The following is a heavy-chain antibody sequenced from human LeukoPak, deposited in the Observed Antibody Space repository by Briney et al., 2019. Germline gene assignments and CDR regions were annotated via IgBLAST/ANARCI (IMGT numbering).Heavy chain of an antibody. CDR3: ARQGPANDY. J-gene: IGHJ3*01. CDR2: IKQDGSEK. Sequence: GGSLRLSCGASGFTFDDYWMSWVRQAPGKGLEWVANIKQDGSEKYYVDSVKGRFTISRDNAKNSLYLQMNSLRAEDTAVYYCARQGPANDYWGQGTMVTVSS. CDR1: GFTFDDYW. V-gene: IGHV3-7*01. D-gene: IGHD4-11*01.